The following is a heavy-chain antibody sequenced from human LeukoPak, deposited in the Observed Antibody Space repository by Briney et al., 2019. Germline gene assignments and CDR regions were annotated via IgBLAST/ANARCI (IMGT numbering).Heavy chain of an antibody. CDR2: IKQDGSEE. Sequence: GGSLRLSCAASGFTFSSYWMSWVRQAPGKGLKWVANIKQDGSEEVYVDSVKGRFTISRDNAKNSLYLQMNSLRDEDTAVYFCAGGDGWFGELLSFDYWGQGTLVTVSS. V-gene: IGHV3-7*02. J-gene: IGHJ4*02. CDR3: AGGDGWFGELLSFDY. CDR1: GFTFSSYW. D-gene: IGHD3-10*01.